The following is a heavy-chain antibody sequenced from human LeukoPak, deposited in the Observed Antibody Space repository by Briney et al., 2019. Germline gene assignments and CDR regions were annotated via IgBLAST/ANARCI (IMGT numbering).Heavy chain of an antibody. CDR2: IYSGGST. J-gene: IGHJ4*02. CDR3: ARIGSTSWGAEFDY. Sequence: GGSLRLSCAASGFTVSSNYTSWVRQAPGKGLEWVSVIYSGGSTYYADSVKGRFTISRHNSKNTLYLQMNSLRAEDTAVYYCARIGSTSWGAEFDYWGQGTLVTVSS. CDR1: GFTVSSNY. V-gene: IGHV3-53*04. D-gene: IGHD2-2*01.